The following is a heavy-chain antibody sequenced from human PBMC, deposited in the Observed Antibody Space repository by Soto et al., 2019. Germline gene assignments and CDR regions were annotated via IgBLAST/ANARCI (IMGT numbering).Heavy chain of an antibody. Sequence: QVQLVQSGAEVKKPGASVKVSCKASGYTFITYGVSWLRQAPGQGLDCLGWISTYNGNTRYAERLQGRVTMTTDTTTNTAYMELRNLRSDDTAVYYCARGPTDYYDNSANYFLDYWGQGTLVTVSS. CDR1: GYTFITYG. V-gene: IGHV1-18*01. J-gene: IGHJ4*02. CDR2: ISTYNGNT. D-gene: IGHD3-22*01. CDR3: ARGPTDYYDNSANYFLDY.